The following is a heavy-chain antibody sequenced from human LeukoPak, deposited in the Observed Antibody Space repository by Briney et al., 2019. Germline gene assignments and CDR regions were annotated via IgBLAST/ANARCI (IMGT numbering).Heavy chain of an antibody. CDR3: ASLRTKRGYSYGYWFDP. Sequence: GESLRISCKGSGYSFTSYWIGWVRQMPGKGLEWMGIIYPGDSDTRYSPSFQGQVTISADKSISTAYLQWSSLKASDTAMYYCASLRTKRGYSYGYWFDPWGQGTLVTVSS. CDR2: IYPGDSDT. D-gene: IGHD5-18*01. V-gene: IGHV5-51*01. CDR1: GYSFTSYW. J-gene: IGHJ5*02.